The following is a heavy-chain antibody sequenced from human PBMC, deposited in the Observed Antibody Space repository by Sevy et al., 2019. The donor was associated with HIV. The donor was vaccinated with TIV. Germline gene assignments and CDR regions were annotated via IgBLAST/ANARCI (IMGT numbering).Heavy chain of an antibody. D-gene: IGHD3-22*01. J-gene: IGHJ4*02. CDR2: ISTYNGNT. V-gene: IGHV1-18*01. Sequence: ASVKVSCKASGYTFISYGISWVRQAPGQGLEWMGWISTYNGNTNYAQKSQGRVTMTTDTSTSTVYMELRSLRSDDAAMYYCARDPRTFSFDSSGYGHDYWGQGTLVTVSS. CDR3: ARDPRTFSFDSSGYGHDY. CDR1: GYTFISYG.